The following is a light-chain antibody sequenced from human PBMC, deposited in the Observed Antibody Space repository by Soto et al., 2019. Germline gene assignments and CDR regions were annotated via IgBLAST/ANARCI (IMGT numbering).Light chain of an antibody. CDR3: QQYYSTPLT. CDR1: QSVLFSTNNLNY. Sequence: IVVTQSPDSLALSLGERATISCRSSQSVLFSTNNLNYFAWYQQKAGQPPKLLIYWASTRESGVPDRFSGSGSGTDFTLTISSLQAEDVAVYYCQQYYSTPLTFGGGTTVDIK. V-gene: IGKV4-1*01. CDR2: WAS. J-gene: IGKJ4*01.